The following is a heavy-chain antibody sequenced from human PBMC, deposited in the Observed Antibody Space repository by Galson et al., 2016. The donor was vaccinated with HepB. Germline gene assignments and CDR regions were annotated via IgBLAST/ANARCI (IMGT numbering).Heavy chain of an antibody. CDR1: GFTFDDYT. Sequence: SLRLSCAASGFTFDDYTMHWVRQAPGKGLEWVSLISWDGGSTYYADSVKGRFTISRDNSKNSLYLQMNSLRTEDTALYYCAKGRRSGRTDYYYYTYYYYYGMEVWGQGTTVTVSS. D-gene: IGHD3-3*01. CDR2: ISWDGGST. V-gene: IGHV3-43*01. J-gene: IGHJ6*02. CDR3: AKGRRSGRTDYYYYTYYYYYGMEV.